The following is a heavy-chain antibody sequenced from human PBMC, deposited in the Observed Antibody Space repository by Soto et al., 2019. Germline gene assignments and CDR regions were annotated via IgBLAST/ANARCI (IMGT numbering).Heavy chain of an antibody. D-gene: IGHD3-10*01. CDR1: GFTFSDYY. Sequence: GGSLRLSCAASGFTFSDYYMSWIRQAPGKGLEWVSYISSSGSTIYYADSVKGRFTISRDNAKKSLYLQMNSLRAEDTAVYYCARVSGSGSPLYYYYYMDVWGKGTTVTVSS. CDR2: ISSSGSTI. CDR3: ARVSGSGSPLYYYYYMDV. V-gene: IGHV3-11*01. J-gene: IGHJ6*03.